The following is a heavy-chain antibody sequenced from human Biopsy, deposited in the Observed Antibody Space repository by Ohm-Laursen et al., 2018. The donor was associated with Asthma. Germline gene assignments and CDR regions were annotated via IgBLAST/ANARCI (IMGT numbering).Heavy chain of an antibody. Sequence: TLSLTWTVSGGSISRDYWSWIRQPPGKGLEWIGYIYYSGGTNYNPSLKSRVTMSVDRSKNQFSLKLTSVTAADTAMYYCARVPRRSGSYFVDYWGQGTLVTVSS. CDR3: ARVPRRSGSYFVDY. V-gene: IGHV4-59*01. CDR2: IYYSGGT. D-gene: IGHD3-22*01. CDR1: GGSISRDY. J-gene: IGHJ4*02.